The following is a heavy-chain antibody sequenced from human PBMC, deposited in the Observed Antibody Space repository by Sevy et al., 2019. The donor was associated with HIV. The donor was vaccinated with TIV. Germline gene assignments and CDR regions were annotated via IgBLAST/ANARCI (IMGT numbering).Heavy chain of an antibody. D-gene: IGHD6-13*01. Sequence: GGSLRLSCAASGFTFSDHYMEWVRQAPGKGLEWAGRTRNKADSYTTEYAASVKGRFTISRDDSKNSLYLQMNSLKTEDTAVYYCATRAGIAAAGRVFDYWGQGSLVTVSS. CDR2: TRNKADSYTT. J-gene: IGHJ4*02. CDR1: GFTFSDHY. CDR3: ATRAGIAAAGRVFDY. V-gene: IGHV3-72*01.